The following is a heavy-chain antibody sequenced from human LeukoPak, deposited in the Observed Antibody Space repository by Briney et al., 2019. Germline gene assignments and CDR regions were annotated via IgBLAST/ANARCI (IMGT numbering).Heavy chain of an antibody. J-gene: IGHJ4*02. CDR1: GFTFSDYG. D-gene: IGHD2-15*01. V-gene: IGHV3-30*18. Sequence: GGSLRLSCAASGFTFSDYGMHWVRQAPAKGLEWVAVISYAGSNKYYADSVKGRFTISRDNSKNTLYLQMNSLRAEDTAVYYCAKEWALSLEYCSGGSCYSPFDYWGQGTLVTVSS. CDR2: ISYAGSNK. CDR3: AKEWALSLEYCSGGSCYSPFDY.